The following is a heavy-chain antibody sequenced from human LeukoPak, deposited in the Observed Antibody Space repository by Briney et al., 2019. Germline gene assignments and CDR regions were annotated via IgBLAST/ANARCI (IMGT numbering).Heavy chain of an antibody. Sequence: GGSLRLSCAASGFTFSSYGMHWVRQAPGKGLEWVAVISYDGSNKYYADSVKGRFTISRDNSKNTLYLQMNSLRAEDTAVYYCTRGQNWFDPWGLGTLVTVSS. CDR1: GFTFSSYG. J-gene: IGHJ5*02. V-gene: IGHV3-30*03. CDR2: ISYDGSNK. CDR3: TRGQNWFDP.